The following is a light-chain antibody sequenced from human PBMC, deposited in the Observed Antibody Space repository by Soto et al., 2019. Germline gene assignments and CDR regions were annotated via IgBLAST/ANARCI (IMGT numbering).Light chain of an antibody. CDR2: EVN. CDR3: SSYAGSVL. CDR1: SSDVGGYDY. J-gene: IGLJ2*01. Sequence: QSALTQPPSASGSPGQSVTISCTGTSSDVGGYDYVSWYQQHPGQAPKLIIYEVNKRPSGVPDRFSGSKSGNTASLTVSGLQADDEADYYCSSYAGSVLFGGGTQLTVL. V-gene: IGLV2-8*01.